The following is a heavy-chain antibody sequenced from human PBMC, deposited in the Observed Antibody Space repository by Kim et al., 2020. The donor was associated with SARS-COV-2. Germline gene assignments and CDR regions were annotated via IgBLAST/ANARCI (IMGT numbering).Heavy chain of an antibody. J-gene: IGHJ4*02. Sequence: ASVKVSCKASGYTFTSYAMNWVRQAPGQGLEWMGWINTNTGNPTYAQGFTGRFVFSLDTSVSTAYLQICSLKAEDTAVYYCARADRIAVAGTGKLQEAVLLDYWGQGTLVTVSS. D-gene: IGHD6-19*01. CDR1: GYTFTSYA. CDR3: ARADRIAVAGTGKLQEAVLLDY. V-gene: IGHV7-4-1*01. CDR2: INTNTGNP.